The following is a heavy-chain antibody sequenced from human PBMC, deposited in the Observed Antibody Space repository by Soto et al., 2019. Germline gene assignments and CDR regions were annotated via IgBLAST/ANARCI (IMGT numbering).Heavy chain of an antibody. J-gene: IGHJ4*02. Sequence: QLQLQESGPGLLRPSETLSLTCTVSGGSLGSSSYYWGWIRHSPGKGLEWIGNIYYSGNTFYNPSLKSRVTISVDTSKNQFYLHLSSVTAADTAIFYCASIAAPGTTHFDFWGQGTLVTDSS. CDR2: IYYSGNT. CDR1: GGSLGSSSYY. CDR3: ASIAAPGTTHFDF. D-gene: IGHD6-13*01. V-gene: IGHV4-39*01.